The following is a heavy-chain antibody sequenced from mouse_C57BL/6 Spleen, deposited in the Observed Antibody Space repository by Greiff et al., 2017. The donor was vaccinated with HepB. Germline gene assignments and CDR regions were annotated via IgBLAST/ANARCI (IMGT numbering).Heavy chain of an antibody. CDR1: GYTFTSYW. CDR2: IDPSDSET. V-gene: IGHV1-52*01. Sequence: QVQLQQPGAELVRPGSSVKLSCKASGYTFTSYWMHWVKQRPIQGLEWIGNIDPSDSETHYNQKFKDKATLTVDKSSSTAYMQLSSLTSEDSAVYYCARGGYSNGAMDYWGQGTSVTVSS. J-gene: IGHJ4*01. CDR3: ARGGYSNGAMDY. D-gene: IGHD2-5*01.